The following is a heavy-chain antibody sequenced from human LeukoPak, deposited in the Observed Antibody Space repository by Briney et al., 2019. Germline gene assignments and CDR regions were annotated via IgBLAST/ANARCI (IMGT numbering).Heavy chain of an antibody. D-gene: IGHD5-18*01. Sequence: PGGSLRLSCAASGFTFSSYAMSWVRQAPGKGLEWVSAISGSGGSTYYADSVRGRFTISRDNSKNTLYLQMNSLRAEDTAVYYCARGGYSYALYWYFDIWGRGTLVTVSS. CDR3: ARGGYSYALYWYFDI. CDR2: ISGSGGST. J-gene: IGHJ2*01. CDR1: GFTFSSYA. V-gene: IGHV3-23*01.